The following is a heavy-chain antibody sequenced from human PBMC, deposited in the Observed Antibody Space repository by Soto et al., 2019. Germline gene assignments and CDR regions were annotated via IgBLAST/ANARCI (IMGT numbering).Heavy chain of an antibody. CDR2: ISSGGSYT. V-gene: IGHV3-11*06. Sequence: NPGGSLRLSCGASKFTFSDYYMSWIRQAPGKGLEWVSYISSGGSYTNYADSVKGRFTISRDNAKNSLYLQMNSLRDEDTAVFYCARVKRPAGYIDLWGRGTLVTVSS. CDR3: ARVKRPAGYIDL. J-gene: IGHJ2*01. CDR1: KFTFSDYY.